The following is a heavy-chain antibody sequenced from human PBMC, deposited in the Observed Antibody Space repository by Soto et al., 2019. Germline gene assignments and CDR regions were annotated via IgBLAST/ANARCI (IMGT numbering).Heavy chain of an antibody. CDR3: ARQRGTTLGTDH. J-gene: IGHJ4*02. CDR2: TYYRSKWYN. Sequence: TLSLTCAISGDSVSSHSAAWNWIRQSPSRGLEWLGRTYYRSKWYNDYAVSVKSRITINPDTSKNQFSLSLGSVTAADTAVYYCARQRGTTLGTDHWGPGSLVTVSS. V-gene: IGHV6-1*01. CDR1: GDSVSSHSAA. D-gene: IGHD4-17*01.